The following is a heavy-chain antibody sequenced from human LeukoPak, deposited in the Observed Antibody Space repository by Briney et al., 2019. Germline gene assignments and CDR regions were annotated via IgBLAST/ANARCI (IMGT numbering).Heavy chain of an antibody. CDR1: GFTFSSYS. CDR3: AREARSSGYYFDY. J-gene: IGHJ4*02. V-gene: IGHV3-21*01. CDR2: ISSSSSYI. Sequence: PGGSLRLSCAASGFTFSSYSMNWVRQAPGKGLEWVSSISSSSSYIYYADSVRGRFTISRDNAKNSLYLQMNSLRAEDTAVYYCAREARSSGYYFDYWGQGTLVSVSS. D-gene: IGHD3-22*01.